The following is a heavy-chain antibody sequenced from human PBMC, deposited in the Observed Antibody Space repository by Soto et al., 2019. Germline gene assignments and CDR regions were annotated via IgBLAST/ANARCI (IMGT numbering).Heavy chain of an antibody. D-gene: IGHD2-15*01. J-gene: IGHJ3*02. CDR2: IYYSGST. V-gene: IGHV4-59*01. CDR3: ARDPSIGCSGGSCWAGAFDI. Sequence: SETLSLTCTVSGGSISSYYWSWIRQPPGKGLEWIGYIYYSGSTNYNPSLKSRVTISVDTSKNQFSLKLSSVTAADTAAYYCARDPSIGCSGGSCWAGAFDIWGQGTMVTVSS. CDR1: GGSISSYY.